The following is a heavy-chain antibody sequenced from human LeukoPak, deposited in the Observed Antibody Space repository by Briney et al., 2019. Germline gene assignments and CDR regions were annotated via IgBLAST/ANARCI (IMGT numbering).Heavy chain of an antibody. CDR2: ISSSGSGDNT. CDR1: GVTLSTYA. J-gene: IGHJ2*01. V-gene: IGHV3-23*01. CDR3: AKDRTVGASYWYFDF. D-gene: IGHD1-26*01. Sequence: GGSLRLSCAASGVTLSTYAMSWARQAPGKGLEWVPGISSSGSGDNTYYADSVKGRFTISRDSSKNTLFLHMNTLRAEDTAIYYCAKDRTVGASYWYFDFWGRGTLVTVSS.